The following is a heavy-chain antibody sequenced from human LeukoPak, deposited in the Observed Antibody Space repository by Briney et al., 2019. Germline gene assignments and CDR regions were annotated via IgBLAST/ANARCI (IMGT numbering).Heavy chain of an antibody. V-gene: IGHV4-39*01. Sequence: PSQTLSLTCTLSAGSISSSSSYSGWIRPHPGKGLEWIGSIYYRGSTYYNPSLKNRVTISVDTSKNQFSLKLSSVTAADTAVYYCYGDIGRDYWGQGTLVGVSS. CDR3: YGDIGRDY. CDR1: AGSISSSSSY. D-gene: IGHD4-17*01. CDR2: IYYRGST. J-gene: IGHJ4*02.